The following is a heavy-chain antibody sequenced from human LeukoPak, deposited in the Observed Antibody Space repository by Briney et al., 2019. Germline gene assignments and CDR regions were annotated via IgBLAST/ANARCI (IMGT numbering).Heavy chain of an antibody. CDR2: IIPIFGTA. Sequence: PVKVSCKASGGTFSSYAISWVRQAPGQGLEWMGGIIPIFGTANYAQKFQGRVTITADKSTSTAYMELSSLRSEDTAVYYCARGPYYDSSGYYYAWYFDYWGQGTLVTVSS. J-gene: IGHJ4*02. CDR1: GGTFSSYA. V-gene: IGHV1-69*06. D-gene: IGHD3-22*01. CDR3: ARGPYYDSSGYYYAWYFDY.